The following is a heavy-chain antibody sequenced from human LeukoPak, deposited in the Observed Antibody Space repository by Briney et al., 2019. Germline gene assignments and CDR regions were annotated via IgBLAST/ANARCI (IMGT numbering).Heavy chain of an antibody. CDR3: AKDPIFSGSYGVFDY. V-gene: IGHV3-23*01. CDR2: IIDSGNSI. J-gene: IGHJ4*02. D-gene: IGHD1-26*01. CDR1: GGSISSYY. Sequence: ETLSLTCTVSGGSISSYYWSWIRQPPGKGLEWVSTIIDSGNSIYYADSAEGRFTISRDNSKNTLYLQTNSLRAGDTAVYYCAKDPIFSGSYGVFDYWGLGTLVTVSS.